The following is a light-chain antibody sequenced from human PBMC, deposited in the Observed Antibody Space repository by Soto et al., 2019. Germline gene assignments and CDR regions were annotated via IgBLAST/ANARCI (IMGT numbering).Light chain of an antibody. CDR3: GTWDSNLSAVV. CDR2: EDN. V-gene: IGLV1-51*02. CDR1: SSNIGKNY. J-gene: IGLJ3*02. Sequence: QSVLTQPPSVSAAPGQKVTISCSGSSSNIGKNYVSWYQQLPGTAPKLLIYEDNKRPSGIPDRLSGSKSGTSATLGITGLQTGDEADYYCGTWDSNLSAVVFGGGTKLTVL.